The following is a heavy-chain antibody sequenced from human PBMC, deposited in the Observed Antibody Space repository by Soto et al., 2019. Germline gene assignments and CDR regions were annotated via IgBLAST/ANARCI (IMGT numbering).Heavy chain of an antibody. Sequence: PGGSLRLSCAASGFTFSSYAMHWVRQAPGKGLEWVAVISYDGSNKYYADSVKGRFTISRDNSKNTLYLQMNSLRAEDTAVYYCAGIAVAGTFDYWGQGTLVTVSS. D-gene: IGHD6-19*01. V-gene: IGHV3-30-3*01. CDR3: AGIAVAGTFDY. J-gene: IGHJ4*02. CDR1: GFTFSSYA. CDR2: ISYDGSNK.